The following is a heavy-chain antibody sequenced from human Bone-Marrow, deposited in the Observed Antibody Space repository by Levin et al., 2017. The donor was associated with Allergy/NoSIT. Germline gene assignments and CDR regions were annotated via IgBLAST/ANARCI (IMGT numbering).Heavy chain of an antibody. D-gene: IGHD6-13*01. CDR1: GYSFSIYG. J-gene: IGHJ4*02. CDR3: ARGTAAGEIDY. Sequence: VASVKVSCKASGYSFSIYGFNWVRQAPGQGLEWLGWISAYTGNTDYAQKFQGRVTMTTDTSTSTAYMDLRSLRSDATAVYYCARGTAAGEIDYWGQGTLVTVSS. CDR2: ISAYTGNT. V-gene: IGHV1-18*01.